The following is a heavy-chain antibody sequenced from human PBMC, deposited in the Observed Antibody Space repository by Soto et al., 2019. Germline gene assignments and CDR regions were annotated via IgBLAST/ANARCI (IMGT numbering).Heavy chain of an antibody. J-gene: IGHJ4*02. Sequence: KPSETLSLTCAVYGGSFSGYYWSWIRQPPGKGLEWIGEINHSGSTNYNPSLKSRVTISVDTSKNQFSLKLSSVTAADTAVYYCARKKVAGRTVDYWGQGTLVTVS. CDR3: ARKKVAGRTVDY. CDR2: INHSGST. V-gene: IGHV4-34*01. D-gene: IGHD6-19*01. CDR1: GGSFSGYY.